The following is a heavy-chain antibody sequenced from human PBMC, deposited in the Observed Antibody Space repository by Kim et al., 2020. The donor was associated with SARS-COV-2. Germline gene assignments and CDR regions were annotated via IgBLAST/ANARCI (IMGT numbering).Heavy chain of an antibody. V-gene: IGHV3-66*02. J-gene: IGHJ6*02. CDR1: GFTVSSNY. CDR3: ARAHLLSSGYYYYYYGMDV. CDR2: IYSGGST. D-gene: IGHD3-22*01. Sequence: GGSLRLSCAASGFTVSSNYMSWVRQAPGKGLEWVSVIYSGGSTYYADSVKGRFTISRDNSKNTLYLQMNSLRAEDTAVYYCARAHLLSSGYYYYYYGMDVWGQGTTVTVSS.